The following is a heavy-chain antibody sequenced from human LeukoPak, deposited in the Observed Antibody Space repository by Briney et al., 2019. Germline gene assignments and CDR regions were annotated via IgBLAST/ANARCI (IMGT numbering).Heavy chain of an antibody. CDR3: AKSVVNSGTYIPFDY. CDR2: ISGSGRST. V-gene: IGHV3-23*01. D-gene: IGHD1-26*01. Sequence: GETLRLSCAASGFTFSSHGMNWVRQAPGKGLECVSVISGSGRSTYYADSVKGRFTISRDKSKNTLYLQMNSLRAEDTAIYYCAKSVVNSGTYIPFDYWGQGTLVTVSS. J-gene: IGHJ4*02. CDR1: GFTFSSHG.